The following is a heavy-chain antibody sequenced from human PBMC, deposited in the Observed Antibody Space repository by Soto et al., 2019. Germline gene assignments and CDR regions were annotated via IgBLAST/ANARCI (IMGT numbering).Heavy chain of an antibody. CDR3: ARDLDGLHDDTSGPFPRPG. CDR1: GGSISSDDYH. J-gene: IGHJ1*01. CDR2: IHSSGSI. V-gene: IGHV4-30-4*01. Sequence: TLSLTCTVSGGSISSDDYHWSWIRQAPGRGLEWIGYIHSSGSIYYNPSLKSRATMSIDTAGNQFSLKVSSVTVADTAVYYCARDLDGLHDDTSGPFPRPGWGQGTLVTVSS. D-gene: IGHD3-22*01.